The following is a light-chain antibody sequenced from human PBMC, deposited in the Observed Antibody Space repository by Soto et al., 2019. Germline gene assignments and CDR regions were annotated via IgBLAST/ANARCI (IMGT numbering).Light chain of an antibody. CDR1: QSVTSSH. V-gene: IGKV3-20*01. J-gene: IGKJ1*01. CDR2: GAF. Sequence: EIVLTQSPGTLSLSPGERATLSCRASQSVTSSHLAWYQQKPGQAPRLLIYGAFSRATGIPDRFSGSGSGTDFTLSISRLEPEDFAIYYCQQYGSSPTFGQGTKVELK. CDR3: QQYGSSPT.